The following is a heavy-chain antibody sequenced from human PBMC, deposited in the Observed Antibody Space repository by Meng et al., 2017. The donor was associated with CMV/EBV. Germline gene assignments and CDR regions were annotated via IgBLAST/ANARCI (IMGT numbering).Heavy chain of an antibody. Sequence: GSLRLSCTVSGGSVSSGSYYWSWIRQPPGKGLEWIGYIYYSGSTNYNPSLKSRVTISVDTSKNQFSLKLSSVTAADTAVYYCAREEYRSSSLDYWGQGTLVTVSS. CDR3: AREEYRSSSLDY. V-gene: IGHV4-61*01. J-gene: IGHJ4*02. D-gene: IGHD6-6*01. CDR1: GGSVSSGSYY. CDR2: IYYSGST.